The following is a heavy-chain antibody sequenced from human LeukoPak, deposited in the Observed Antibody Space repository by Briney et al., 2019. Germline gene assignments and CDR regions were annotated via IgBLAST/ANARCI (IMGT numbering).Heavy chain of an antibody. V-gene: IGHV3-23*01. J-gene: IGHJ4*02. D-gene: IGHD6-19*01. CDR2: ISGSGGGT. CDR3: AKTTTGYSSGRYPGWPVDY. CDR1: GFTFSSYA. Sequence: QPGGSLRLSCAASGFTFSSYAVSWVRQAPGKGLEWVSAISGSGGGTYYADSEKGRFTISRDNSEKMLYLQMNSLSTEDTAVYYCAKTTTGYSSGRYPGWPVDYWGQGTLVTVSS.